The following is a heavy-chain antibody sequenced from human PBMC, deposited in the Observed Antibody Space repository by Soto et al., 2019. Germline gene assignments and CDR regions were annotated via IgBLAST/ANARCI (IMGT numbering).Heavy chain of an antibody. CDR2: IIPIHGIA. CDR3: ARDLMTTVTTEFDP. J-gene: IGHJ5*02. CDR1: GGTFSSYT. Sequence: QVQLVQSGAEVKKPGSSVKVSCKASGGTFSSYTISWVRQAPGQGLEWMGRIIPIHGIANYAQKFQGRVTITADKSTSTAYMELSSLRSEDTAVYYCARDLMTTVTTEFDPWGQGTLVTVSS. V-gene: IGHV1-69*08. D-gene: IGHD4-17*01.